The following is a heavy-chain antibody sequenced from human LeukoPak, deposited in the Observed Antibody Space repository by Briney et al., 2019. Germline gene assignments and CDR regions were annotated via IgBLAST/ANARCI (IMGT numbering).Heavy chain of an antibody. CDR3: AKGYSGSPRDYFDY. D-gene: IGHD1-26*01. Sequence: GRSLRLSCAASEFTFSDYGMHWARQAPGKGLEWVAVISYDGSNKYYADSVKGRFTISRDNSKNTLYLQMNSLRPEDTAVYYCAKGYSGSPRDYFDYWGQGTLVTVSS. V-gene: IGHV3-30*18. J-gene: IGHJ4*02. CDR2: ISYDGSNK. CDR1: EFTFSDYG.